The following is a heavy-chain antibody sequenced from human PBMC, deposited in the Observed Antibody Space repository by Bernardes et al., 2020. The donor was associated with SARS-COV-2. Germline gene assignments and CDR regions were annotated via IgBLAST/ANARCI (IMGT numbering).Heavy chain of an antibody. CDR2: ISCGVGNI. Sequence: GGSLRLSCVVSGFTVSADDMSWVRQAPGKGLEWLAVISCGVGNIDYADSVKGRFTIFRDTSTNTLFLEMKSLRADDTAMYYCAQIPPVWGPGELVTVSS. V-gene: IGHV3-23*01. J-gene: IGHJ4*02. CDR1: GFTVSADD. CDR3: AQIPPV.